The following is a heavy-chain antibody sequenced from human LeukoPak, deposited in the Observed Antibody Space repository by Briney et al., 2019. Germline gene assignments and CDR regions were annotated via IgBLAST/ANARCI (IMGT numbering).Heavy chain of an antibody. CDR1: GYTVTDYY. Sequence: ASVKVSCKTSGYTVTDYYMHWLRQAPGQGLEWVGRIHVSTGDTIYAQQLQGRVSVTRDTSTSTLYMELFRLRSEDTAVYYCAKELRNGVGATDYWGQGTLVTVSS. CDR3: AKELRNGVGATDY. J-gene: IGHJ4*02. CDR2: IHVSTGDT. V-gene: IGHV1-46*01. D-gene: IGHD1-26*01.